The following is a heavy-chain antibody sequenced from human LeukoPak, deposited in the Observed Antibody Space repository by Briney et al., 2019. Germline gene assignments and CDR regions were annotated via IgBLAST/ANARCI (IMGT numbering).Heavy chain of an antibody. CDR1: GFTFSSYG. J-gene: IGHJ6*02. Sequence: PGRSLRLSCAASGFTFSSYGVHWVRQAPGKGLEWVAVISYDGSNKYYADSVKGRFTISRDNSKNTLYLQMNSLRAEDTAVYYCAKDADYYDSSGYYFGLHYGMDVWGQGTTVTVSS. V-gene: IGHV3-30*18. D-gene: IGHD3-22*01. CDR2: ISYDGSNK. CDR3: AKDADYYDSSGYYFGLHYGMDV.